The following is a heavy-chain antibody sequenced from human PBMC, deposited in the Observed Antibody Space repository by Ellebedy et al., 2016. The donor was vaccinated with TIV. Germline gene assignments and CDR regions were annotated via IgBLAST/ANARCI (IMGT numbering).Heavy chain of an antibody. CDR1: GYTFTSYY. Sequence: ASVKVSCXASGYTFTSYYMHWVRQAPGQRLEWMGIINPSAGYTNYAQKFQGRVTLTRDTSTSTVYMELSSLRSEDTAVYYCAIRYSSGWSLDYWGQGTLVTVSS. D-gene: IGHD6-19*01. V-gene: IGHV1-46*01. J-gene: IGHJ4*02. CDR3: AIRYSSGWSLDY. CDR2: INPSAGYT.